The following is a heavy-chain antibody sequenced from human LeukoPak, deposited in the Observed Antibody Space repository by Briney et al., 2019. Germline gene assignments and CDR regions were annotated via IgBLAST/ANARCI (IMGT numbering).Heavy chain of an antibody. CDR2: IYHSGIT. CDR1: PYSISSGYR. D-gene: IGHD5-24*01. V-gene: IGHV4-38-2*01. CDR3: ARYRDGHTPFDH. Sequence: PSETLSLTCAVSPYSISSGYRWGWTAQPPGKGRGWIGSIYHSGITYYTPSLKSRVTISVDTSNNQLSLELTSVTAADTAVYYCARYRDGHTPFDHWGQGTLVTVSS. J-gene: IGHJ4*02.